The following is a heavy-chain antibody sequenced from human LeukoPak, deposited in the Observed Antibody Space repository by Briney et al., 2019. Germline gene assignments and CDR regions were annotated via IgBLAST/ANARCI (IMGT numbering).Heavy chain of an antibody. J-gene: IGHJ4*02. D-gene: IGHD6-19*01. CDR1: GFTVSSNY. V-gene: IGHV3-66*01. CDR2: IYSGGST. Sequence: GGSLRLSCAASGFTVSSNYMSWVRQAPGKGLEWVSVIYSGGSTYYADSVKGRFTISRDNSKNTLYLQMNSLRAEDTAVYYCARSGSSGWSQRYFDYWGQGTLVTVSS. CDR3: ARSGSSGWSQRYFDY.